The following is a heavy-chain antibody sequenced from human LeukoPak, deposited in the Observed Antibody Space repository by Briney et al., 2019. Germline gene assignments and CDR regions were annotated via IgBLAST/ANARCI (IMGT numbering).Heavy chain of an antibody. Sequence: GGSLRLSCAASGFTFSSYEMNWVRQAPGKGLEWVSYISSSSSSIYYADSVKGRFTISRDNAKNSLYLQMNSLRAEDTAVYYCASFDWFDPWGQGALVTVSS. CDR3: ASFDWFDP. V-gene: IGHV3-48*01. CDR2: ISSSSSSI. CDR1: GFTFSSYE. J-gene: IGHJ5*02.